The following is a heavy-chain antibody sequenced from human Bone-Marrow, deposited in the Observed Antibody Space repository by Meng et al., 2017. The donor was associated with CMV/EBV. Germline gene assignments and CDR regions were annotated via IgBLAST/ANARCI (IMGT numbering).Heavy chain of an antibody. V-gene: IGHV1-8*01. J-gene: IGHJ6*02. Sequence: ASVKVSCKASGYTFTSYDINWVRQATGQGLEWMGWMNPNSGNTGYAQKFQGRVTMTRNTSISTAYMELSSLRSEDTAVYYCARYFDDYAFPFYYYGMDVWGQGTTVTVSS. CDR3: ARYFDDYAFPFYYYGMDV. CDR1: GYTFTSYD. D-gene: IGHD3-9*01. CDR2: MNPNSGNT.